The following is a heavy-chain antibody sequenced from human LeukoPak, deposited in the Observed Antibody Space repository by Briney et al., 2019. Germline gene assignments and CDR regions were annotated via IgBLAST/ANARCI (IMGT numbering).Heavy chain of an antibody. V-gene: IGHV4-34*01. CDR1: GGSFSGYY. Sequence: SETLSLTCAVYGGSFSGYYWSWIRQPPGKGLEWIGEINHSGSTNYNPSLKSRGTISVDTSKNQFSLKLSSVTAADTAVYYCASQGGYCSGGSCYGGYYYYGMDVWGQGTTVTVSS. D-gene: IGHD2-15*01. J-gene: IGHJ6*02. CDR3: ASQGGYCSGGSCYGGYYYYGMDV. CDR2: INHSGST.